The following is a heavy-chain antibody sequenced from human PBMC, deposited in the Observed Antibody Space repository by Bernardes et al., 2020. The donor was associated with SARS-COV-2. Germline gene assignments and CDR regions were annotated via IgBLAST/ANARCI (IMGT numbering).Heavy chain of an antibody. Sequence: SETLSLTCAVYSGSFSGYYWSWFRQTPGKGLEWIGEITYSGCTKYNPALKSRVTLSVDPSKNQFSLKLNPVTAADTAVYYCARGSAAVVSHFMLLFANWYFDLWGRGTLVTVSS. CDR2: ITYSGCT. V-gene: IGHV4-34*01. CDR3: ARGSAAVVSHFMLLFANWYFDL. CDR1: SGSFSGYY. D-gene: IGHD2-15*01. J-gene: IGHJ2*01.